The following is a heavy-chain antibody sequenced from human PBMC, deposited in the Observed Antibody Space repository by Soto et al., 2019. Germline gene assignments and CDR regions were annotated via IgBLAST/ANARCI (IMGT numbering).Heavy chain of an antibody. J-gene: IGHJ4*02. V-gene: IGHV2-5*02. Sequence: QITLKESGPPLVKPTQTLTLTCTFSGFSPSTSGEVVGWIRQPPGKALEWLAVIYWDDDKRYTPSLKSRPTITKATSKNQVVLTMTNMDPVDTATYYCAHAIAIFGVVITYYFDYWGQGILITVSS. CDR1: GFSPSTSGEV. D-gene: IGHD3-3*01. CDR3: AHAIAIFGVVITYYFDY. CDR2: IYWDDDK.